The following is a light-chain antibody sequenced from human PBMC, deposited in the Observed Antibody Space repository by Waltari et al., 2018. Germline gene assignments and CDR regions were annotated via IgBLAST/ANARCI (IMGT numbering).Light chain of an antibody. J-gene: IGKJ1*01. V-gene: IGKV3-20*01. Sequence: EIVLTQSPGTLSLSPGERATLSCRASQSVGRYLAWYQQKPGQAPRLLIYGASTRATGIPDRFSGSGSGTDFSLIISRLEPEDFAVYFYQKYEALPATFGQGTKVEIK. CDR1: QSVGRY. CDR2: GAS. CDR3: QKYEALPAT.